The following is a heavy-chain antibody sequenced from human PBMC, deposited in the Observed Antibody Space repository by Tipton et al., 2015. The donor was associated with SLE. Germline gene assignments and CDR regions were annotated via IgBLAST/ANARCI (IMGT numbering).Heavy chain of an antibody. CDR2: IYYSGST. D-gene: IGHD3-9*01. CDR3: ARDLGYFDWFHDAFDI. Sequence: TLSLTCTVSGGSISSGDYYWSWIRQPPGKGLEWIGYIYYSGSTYYNPSLKSRVTISVDTSKNQFSLKLSSVTAADTAVYYCARDLGYFDWFHDAFDIWGQGTMVTVSS. V-gene: IGHV4-30-4*01. CDR1: GGSISSGDYY. J-gene: IGHJ3*02.